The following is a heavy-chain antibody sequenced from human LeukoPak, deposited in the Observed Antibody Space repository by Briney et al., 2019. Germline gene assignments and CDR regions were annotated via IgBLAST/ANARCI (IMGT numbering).Heavy chain of an antibody. J-gene: IGHJ5*01. Sequence: PGGSLRLSCEASGFAFSFLAMSWPRQAPGKGLVWVSTINANSGTRSYVASVRGRFTITRDNSKNSLYLQLNTLRADDTAVYYCANPISGGLAVTADWFAHWGQGTLVVVSS. V-gene: IGHV3-23*01. CDR3: ANPISGGLAVTADWFAH. D-gene: IGHD6-19*01. CDR2: INANSGTR. CDR1: GFAFSFLA.